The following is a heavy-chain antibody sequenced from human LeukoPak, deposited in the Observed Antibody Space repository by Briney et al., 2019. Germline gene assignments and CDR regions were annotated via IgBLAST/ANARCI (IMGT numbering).Heavy chain of an antibody. D-gene: IGHD4-17*01. CDR3: ARDPNGDYVGAFEM. J-gene: IGHJ3*02. Sequence: GGSLRLSCAASGFTFSNYAMIWVRQAPGGGLEGVSAIRSGGGNTLYADSVKGRFTVSRDNSKDTLFLQMNNMRAEDTAVYYCARDPNGDYVGAFEMWGPGTKVTVS. CDR1: GFTFSNYA. CDR2: IRSGGGNT. V-gene: IGHV3-23*01.